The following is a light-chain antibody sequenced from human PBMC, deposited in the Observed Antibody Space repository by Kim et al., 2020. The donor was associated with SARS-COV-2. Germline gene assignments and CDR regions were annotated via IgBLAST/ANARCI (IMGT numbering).Light chain of an antibody. Sequence: GQSVTISCTGTSSDIGTYKYVSWYQQPPGKAPKLVIYDVNERPSGVPDRFSGSKSGNTASLTISGLQADDEADYYCCSYAGTYIWLFGGGTQLTVL. J-gene: IGLJ3*02. CDR2: DVN. CDR3: CSYAGTYIWL. V-gene: IGLV2-11*03. CDR1: SSDIGTYKY.